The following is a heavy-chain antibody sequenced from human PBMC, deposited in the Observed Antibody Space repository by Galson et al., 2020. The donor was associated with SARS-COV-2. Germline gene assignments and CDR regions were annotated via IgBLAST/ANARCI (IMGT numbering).Heavy chain of an antibody. D-gene: IGHD3-10*01. CDR3: ARGGFMVRGGYGYYYYMDV. Sequence: SQTLSLTCAISGDSVSSNSAAWNWIRQSPSRGLEWLGRTYYRSKWYNDYAVSVKSRITINPDTSKNQFSLQLNSVTPEDTAVYYCARGGFMVRGGYGYYYYMDVWGKGTTVTVSS. CDR2: TYYRSKWYN. J-gene: IGHJ6*03. V-gene: IGHV6-1*01. CDR1: GDSVSSNSAA.